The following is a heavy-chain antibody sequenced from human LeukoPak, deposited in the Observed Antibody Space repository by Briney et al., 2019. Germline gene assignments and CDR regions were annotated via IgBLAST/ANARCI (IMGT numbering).Heavy chain of an antibody. CDR3: ARDQRSRGSGSFGFDY. D-gene: IGHD1-26*01. CDR1: AFIFSSYA. V-gene: IGHV3-30*14. J-gene: IGHJ4*02. Sequence: GGSLRLSCAASAFIFSSYAMHWVRQAPGKGLEWVAVISYDGSNKYYADSVKGRFTISRDNSKNTLYLQMNSLRAEDTAVYYCARDQRSRGSGSFGFDYWGQGTLVTVSS. CDR2: ISYDGSNK.